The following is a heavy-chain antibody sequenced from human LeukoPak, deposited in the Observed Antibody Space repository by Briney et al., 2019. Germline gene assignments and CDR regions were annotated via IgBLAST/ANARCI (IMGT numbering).Heavy chain of an antibody. CDR3: ARALTAGTNAMDV. CDR2: ISWNGDST. Sequence: PGGSLRLSCATSGFTFDDYGMSWVRQAPGKGLEWVSGISWNGDSTGYADSVKGRFTISRDNAKSSLFLQMNSLRAEDTALYYCARALTAGTNAMDVWGQGTTVSVSS. J-gene: IGHJ6*02. D-gene: IGHD6-13*01. CDR1: GFTFDDYG. V-gene: IGHV3-20*04.